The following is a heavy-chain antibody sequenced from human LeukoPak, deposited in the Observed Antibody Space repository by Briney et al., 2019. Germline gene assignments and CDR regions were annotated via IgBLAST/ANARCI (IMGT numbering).Heavy chain of an antibody. V-gene: IGHV3-20*04. CDR1: GFTFDDYG. CDR2: INWNGGST. CDR3: AGHYDYVWGSYLGAFDI. Sequence: PGGSLRLSCAASGFTFDDYGMSWVRQAPGKGLEWVSGINWNGGSTGYADSVEGRFTISRDNAKNSLYLQMSSLRAEDTALYYCAGHYDYVWGSYLGAFDIWGQGTMVTVSS. D-gene: IGHD3-16*02. J-gene: IGHJ3*02.